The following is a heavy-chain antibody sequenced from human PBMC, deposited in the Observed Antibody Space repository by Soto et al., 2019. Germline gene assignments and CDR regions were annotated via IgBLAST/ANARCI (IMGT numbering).Heavy chain of an antibody. CDR3: ARENTIFGVVSLYFDY. V-gene: IGHV4-30-4*01. J-gene: IGHJ4*02. CDR2: IYFRGST. Sequence: QVQLQESGPGLVEPSQTLSLTCTVSGGSIGSGDYSWNWIRRPPGKGLEWIGHIYFRGSTYYNPSLKSRVSMSIDTSKHQFSLKLTSVTAADTAVYYCARENTIFGVVSLYFDYWGRGSLVTVS. D-gene: IGHD3-3*01. CDR1: GGSIGSGDYS.